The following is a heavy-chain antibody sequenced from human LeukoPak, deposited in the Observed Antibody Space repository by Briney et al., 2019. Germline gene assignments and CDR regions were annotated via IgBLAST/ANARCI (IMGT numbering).Heavy chain of an antibody. CDR3: ARKVAVAMDLDY. J-gene: IGHJ4*02. CDR1: GFTFKSYG. Sequence: PGGSLRLSCAASGFTFKSYGMTWVRQITGKGLEWVSSITGAGTSTKYADSVNGRFTISRDNSKNTLSLQMTGLRDEDTAVYYCARKVAVAMDLDYWGQGTLVTVS. V-gene: IGHV3-23*01. CDR2: ITGAGTST. D-gene: IGHD5-18*01.